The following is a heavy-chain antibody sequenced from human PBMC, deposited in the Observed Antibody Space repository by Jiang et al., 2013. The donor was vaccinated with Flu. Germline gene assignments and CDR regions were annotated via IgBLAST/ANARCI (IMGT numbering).Heavy chain of an antibody. CDR3: ARVPPDYYGSGRGMDV. CDR2: IYTSGST. D-gene: IGHD3-10*01. J-gene: IGHJ6*02. V-gene: IGHV4-61*02. CDR1: GGSISSGSYY. Sequence: GLVKPSQTLSLTCTVSGGSISSGSYYWSWIRQPAGKGLEWIGRIYTSGSTNYNPSLKSRVTISVDKSKNQFSLKLSSVTAADTAVYYCARVPPDYYGSGRGMDVWGQGTTVTVSS.